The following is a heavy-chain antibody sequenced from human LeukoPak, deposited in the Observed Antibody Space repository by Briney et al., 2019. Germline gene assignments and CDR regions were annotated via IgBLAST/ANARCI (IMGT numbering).Heavy chain of an antibody. CDR2: VRTTAEGETT. D-gene: IGHD4-11*01. CDR1: GFNFNDAW. Sequence: GGSLRLSCEGSGFNFNDAWMSWIRQAPGKGLEWVGRVRTTAEGETTDYAAPVRGRFIISRDDSKNMVFLQMNRLENEDTAIYYCTAGLGKTDDDSWGQGTLVTVSS. V-gene: IGHV3-15*01. J-gene: IGHJ4*02. CDR3: TAGLGKTDDDS.